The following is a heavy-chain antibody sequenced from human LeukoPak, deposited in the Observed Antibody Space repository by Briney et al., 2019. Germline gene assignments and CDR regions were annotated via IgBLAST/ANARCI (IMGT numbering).Heavy chain of an antibody. CDR2: ISGSGRNT. Sequence: PGGSLRLSCAASGFTFSSYAMNWVRQAPGKGLEWASVISGSGRNTYYADSVKGRFTISRDNSKNTLYLQMNSLRAEDTAVYYCAKGSDSSDSSLFDYWGQGTLVTVSS. V-gene: IGHV3-23*01. J-gene: IGHJ4*02. CDR1: GFTFSSYA. D-gene: IGHD3-22*01. CDR3: AKGSDSSDSSLFDY.